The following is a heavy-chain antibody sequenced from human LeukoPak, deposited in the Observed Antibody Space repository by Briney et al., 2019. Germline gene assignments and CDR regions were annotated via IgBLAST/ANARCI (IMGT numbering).Heavy chain of an antibody. CDR1: GFTFSSIS. CDR3: AKDLGRYRNNFFDY. D-gene: IGHD1-26*01. V-gene: IGHV3-23*01. Sequence: GGSLRLSCAASGFTFSSISMSWGRQAPDKGLEWVSTISGSGGGTYYADSVKGRFTISRDDSKNTLYLQMNSLRADDTAVYYCAKDLGRYRNNFFDYWGQGNLVTVSS. J-gene: IGHJ4*02. CDR2: ISGSGGGT.